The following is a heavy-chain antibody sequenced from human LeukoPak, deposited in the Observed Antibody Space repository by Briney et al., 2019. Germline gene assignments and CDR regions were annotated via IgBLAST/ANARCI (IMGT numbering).Heavy chain of an antibody. CDR2: ISYDGSNK. CDR1: GFTFSSYG. V-gene: IGHV3-30*18. Sequence: GRSLRLSCAASGFTFSSYGMHWVRQAPGKGLEWVAVISYDGSNKYYADSVKGRFTISRDNSKNTLYLQMNSLRAEDTAVYYCAKWVVDYYGSGSYFDYWGQGTLVTVSS. J-gene: IGHJ4*02. CDR3: AKWVVDYYGSGSYFDY. D-gene: IGHD3-10*01.